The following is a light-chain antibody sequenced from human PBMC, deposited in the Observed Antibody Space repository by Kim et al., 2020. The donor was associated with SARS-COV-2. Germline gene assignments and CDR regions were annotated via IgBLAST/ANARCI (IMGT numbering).Light chain of an antibody. V-gene: IGLV3-9*01. J-gene: IGLJ2*01. CDR2: RDD. CDR3: HVYVGDSTTI. Sequence: SYELTQPLSVSVALGQTASITCGGDKIGGKNVHWYQQRPGRAPVLVIYRDDKRPSGIPERFSGSNSGNTATLTISRAQAGDEADYYCHVYVGDSTTIFGGGTQLTVL. CDR1: KIGGKN.